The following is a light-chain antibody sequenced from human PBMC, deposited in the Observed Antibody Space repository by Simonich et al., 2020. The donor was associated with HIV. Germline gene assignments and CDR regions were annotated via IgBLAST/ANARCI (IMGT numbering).Light chain of an antibody. CDR2: EGS. CDR3: CSFASSDTVI. CDR1: SSDVGSYNL. V-gene: IGLV2-23*01. J-gene: IGLJ2*01. Sequence: QSALTQPASVSGSPGQSITISCTGTSSDVGSYNLFSWYQQHPGKAPNLMIYEGSKRPSGVSNRFSGSKSGNTASLTISGLQAEDEADYYCCSFASSDTVIFGGGTKLTVL.